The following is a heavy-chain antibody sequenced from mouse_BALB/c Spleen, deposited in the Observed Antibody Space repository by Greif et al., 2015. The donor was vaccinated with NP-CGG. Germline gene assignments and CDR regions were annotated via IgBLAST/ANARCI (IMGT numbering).Heavy chain of an antibody. V-gene: IGHV2-9*02. CDR1: GFSLTSYG. Sequence: VQLQESGPGLVAPSQSLSITCTVSGFSLTSYGVHWVRQPPGKGLEWLGVIWAGGSTNCNSALMSRLSISKDNSKSQVFLKMNSLQTDDTAMYYCARDRGLRGFDYWGQGTPLTVSS. D-gene: IGHD1-1*01. CDR3: ARDRGLRGFDY. J-gene: IGHJ2*01. CDR2: IWAGGST.